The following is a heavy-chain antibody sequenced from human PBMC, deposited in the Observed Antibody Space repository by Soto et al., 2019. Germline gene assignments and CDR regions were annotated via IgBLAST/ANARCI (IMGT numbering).Heavy chain of an antibody. CDR1: GYTFISYG. CDR3: ARVFRWSSSSWGFDS. CDR2: ISAYNAHT. Sequence: QVQLVQSGAEVKKPGASVKVSCKASGYTFISYGITWVRQAPGQGLEWMGWISAYNAHTNYGQKCQDRVSLTTNTSTNTSYMEMRSLRSDDTAFYFCARVFRWSSSSWGFDSWGQGTLVTVSS. J-gene: IGHJ4*02. D-gene: IGHD6-6*01. V-gene: IGHV1-18*01.